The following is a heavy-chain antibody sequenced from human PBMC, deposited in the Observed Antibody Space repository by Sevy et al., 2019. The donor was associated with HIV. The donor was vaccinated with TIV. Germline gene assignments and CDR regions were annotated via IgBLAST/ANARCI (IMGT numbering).Heavy chain of an antibody. Sequence: SETLSLTCTVSGGSISSGAYYWSWIRQHPGKGLEWIGYIYYSGSTYYNPSLKSRITISVDTSKNQFSLKLNSVTAADTAVYYWAGSSGSYYSHFDYWGQGTLVTVSS. V-gene: IGHV4-31*03. CDR2: IYYSGST. CDR3: AGSSGSYYSHFDY. D-gene: IGHD1-26*01. J-gene: IGHJ4*02. CDR1: GGSISSGAYY.